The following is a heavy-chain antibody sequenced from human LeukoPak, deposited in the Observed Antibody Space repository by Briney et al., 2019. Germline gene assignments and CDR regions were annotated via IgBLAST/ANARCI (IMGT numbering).Heavy chain of an antibody. CDR2: IYYSGST. CDR1: SGSISDYY. D-gene: IGHD2/OR15-2a*01. J-gene: IGHJ4*02. Sequence: SETLSLTCSVSSGSISDYYWSWIRQPPGKGLEWIGYIYYSGSTNYNPSLKSRVTILVDMSKNQFSLKMSSVTAADTAVYYCASELKVGTTGYYFDYWGQGTLVTVSS. CDR3: ASELKVGTTGYYFDY. V-gene: IGHV4-59*01.